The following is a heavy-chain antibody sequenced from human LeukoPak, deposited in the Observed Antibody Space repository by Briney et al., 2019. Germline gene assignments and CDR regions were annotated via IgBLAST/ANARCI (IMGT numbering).Heavy chain of an antibody. J-gene: IGHJ4*02. D-gene: IGHD2-2*01. CDR1: GFTFDDYG. Sequence: GGSLRLSCAASGFTFDDYGMSWVRHAPGKGLEWVSGINWNGGSTGYEDSVKGRFTISRDNAKNSLYLQMNSLSAEDTALYYCARDYCSSTSCYFFDYWGQGTLVTVSS. V-gene: IGHV3-20*04. CDR3: ARDYCSSTSCYFFDY. CDR2: INWNGGST.